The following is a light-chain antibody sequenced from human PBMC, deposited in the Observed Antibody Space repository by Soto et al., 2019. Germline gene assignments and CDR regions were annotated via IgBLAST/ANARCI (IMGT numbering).Light chain of an antibody. J-gene: IGKJ1*01. CDR3: QQYGTSPGT. CDR2: GAS. Sequence: EIVMSQSPDTLSLSPGESSTLSCSASQSISSTQLVWYQQKPRQAPTLLIVGASSRATGIPDRFSGSGSGTDFTLTISGLQPEDFAVYYCQQYGTSPGTFGQGTKVDIK. CDR1: QSISSTQ. V-gene: IGKV3-20*01.